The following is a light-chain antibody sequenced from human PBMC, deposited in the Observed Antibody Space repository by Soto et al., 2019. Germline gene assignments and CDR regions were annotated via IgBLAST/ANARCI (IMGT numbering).Light chain of an antibody. CDR3: QQYDSSPRT. V-gene: IGKV3D-15*01. J-gene: IGKJ1*01. Sequence: EIVMTQSPATLSVSPGERATLSCRASQSVSSNLAWYQQKPGQAPRLLIYAASTRATGIPDRFSGSGSGTDFTLTINRLEPEDFAVYYCQQYDSSPRTFGQGTKVDIK. CDR2: AAS. CDR1: QSVSSN.